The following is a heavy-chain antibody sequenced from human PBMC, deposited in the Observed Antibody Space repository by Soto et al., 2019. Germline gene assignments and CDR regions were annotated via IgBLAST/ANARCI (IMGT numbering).Heavy chain of an antibody. V-gene: IGHV5-51*01. D-gene: IGHD6-13*01. J-gene: IGHJ4*02. Sequence: GESLKISCKGSGYSFTSYWIGWVRQMPGKGLEWMGIIYPGDSDTRYSPSFQGQVTTSADKSISTAYLQRSSLKASDTALYYCARHSSGSSRPRPLDYWGQGTLVTVSS. CDR2: IYPGDSDT. CDR3: ARHSSGSSRPRPLDY. CDR1: GYSFTSYW.